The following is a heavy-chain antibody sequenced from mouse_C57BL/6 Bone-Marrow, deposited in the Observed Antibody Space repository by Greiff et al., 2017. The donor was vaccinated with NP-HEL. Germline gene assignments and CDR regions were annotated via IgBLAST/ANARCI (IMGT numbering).Heavy chain of an antibody. D-gene: IGHD2-1*01. Sequence: LMESGPGLVKPSQSLSLTCSVTGYSITSGYYWNWIRQFPGNKLEWMGYISYDGSNNYNPSLKNRISITRDTSKNQFFLKLNSVTTEDTATYYCARGSYGNYWYFDVWGTGTTVTVSS. CDR2: ISYDGSN. CDR1: GYSITSGYY. V-gene: IGHV3-6*01. CDR3: ARGSYGNYWYFDV. J-gene: IGHJ1*03.